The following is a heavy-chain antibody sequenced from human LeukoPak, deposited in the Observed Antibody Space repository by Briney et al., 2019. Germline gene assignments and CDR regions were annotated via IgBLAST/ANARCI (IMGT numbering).Heavy chain of an antibody. CDR2: ISSSSSYI. CDR3: AKQAAVSGIVGPFDY. J-gene: IGHJ4*02. CDR1: GFTFSSYS. D-gene: IGHD6-19*01. Sequence: GGSLRLSCAASGFTFSSYSMNWVRQAPGKGLEWVSSISSSSSYIYYADSVKGRFTISRDNAKNSLYLQMNNLRAEDTAVYYCAKQAAVSGIVGPFDYWGQGTLVTVSS. V-gene: IGHV3-21*04.